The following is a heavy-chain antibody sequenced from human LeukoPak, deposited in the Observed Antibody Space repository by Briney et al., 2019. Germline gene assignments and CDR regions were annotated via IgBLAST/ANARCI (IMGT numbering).Heavy chain of an antibody. V-gene: IGHV3-23*01. D-gene: IGHD6-19*01. Sequence: GGSLRLSCEASGFTFSNHGMSWVRQAPGKGLDWVSAISGSGGSTYYADSVKGRFTISRDNSKNTLYLQMNSLRAEDTAVYYCAKEGAYSSGWQHYYFDYWGQGTLVTVSS. CDR2: ISGSGGST. CDR1: GFTFSNHG. J-gene: IGHJ4*02. CDR3: AKEGAYSSGWQHYYFDY.